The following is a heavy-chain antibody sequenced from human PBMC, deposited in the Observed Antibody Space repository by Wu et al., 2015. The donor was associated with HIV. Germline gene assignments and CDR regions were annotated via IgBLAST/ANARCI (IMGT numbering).Heavy chain of an antibody. J-gene: IGHJ4*02. D-gene: IGHD3-10*01. CDR1: GYTFTGYY. Sequence: QVQLVQSGAEVKKPGASVKVSCKASGYTFTGYYMHWVRQAPGQGLEWMGWINPNSGGTNYAQKFQGRVTMTRDTSISTAYMELSRLRSDDTAVYYCARDPSPELLWFGESTFPGDYWGQGTLVTVSS. CDR2: INPNSGGT. CDR3: ARDPSPELLWFGESTFPGDY. V-gene: IGHV1-2*02.